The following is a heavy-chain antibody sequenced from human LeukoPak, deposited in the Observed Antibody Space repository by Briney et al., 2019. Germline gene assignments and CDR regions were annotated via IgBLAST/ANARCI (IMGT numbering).Heavy chain of an antibody. CDR2: IKSKANGETR. CDR1: GFTLSNAW. V-gene: IGHV3-15*01. CDR3: VTEVGGSFPT. D-gene: IGHD1-26*01. Sequence: GGSLRLSCAASGFTLSNAWMNWVRQAPSKGLEWVGLIKSKANGETRDYAAPVKGRFTISRDDSDNTLYLQMNSLKGEDTAVYYCVTEVGGSFPTWGQGTLVTVSS. J-gene: IGHJ4*02.